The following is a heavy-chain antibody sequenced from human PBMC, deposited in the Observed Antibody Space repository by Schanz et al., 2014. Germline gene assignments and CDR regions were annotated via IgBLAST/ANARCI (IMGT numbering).Heavy chain of an antibody. D-gene: IGHD1-1*01. CDR1: GFTFSKYW. Sequence: EVQLVESGGGLVQPGGSLRLSCGGSGFTFSKYWMSWVRQAPGKGLEWVANIKQDGSEKYYVDAVKGRFTISRDSGQNSLYLQMNSLRAGDTAVYYCARGTDWNLHYWGQGALVTVSS. J-gene: IGHJ4*02. CDR2: IKQDGSEK. CDR3: ARGTDWNLHY. V-gene: IGHV3-7*04.